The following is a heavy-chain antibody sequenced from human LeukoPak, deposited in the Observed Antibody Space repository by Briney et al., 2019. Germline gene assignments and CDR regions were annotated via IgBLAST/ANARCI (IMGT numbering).Heavy chain of an antibody. D-gene: IGHD3/OR15-3a*01. CDR1: GFTFSSYA. Sequence: PGGSLRLSCAASGFTFSSYAMHWVRQAPGKGLEWVAVISYDGSNKYYADSVKGRFTISRDNSKNTLYLQMNSLRAEDTAVYYCAREVEDWVLNAFDIWGQGTMVTVSS. CDR3: AREVEDWVLNAFDI. CDR2: ISYDGSNK. J-gene: IGHJ3*02. V-gene: IGHV3-30-3*01.